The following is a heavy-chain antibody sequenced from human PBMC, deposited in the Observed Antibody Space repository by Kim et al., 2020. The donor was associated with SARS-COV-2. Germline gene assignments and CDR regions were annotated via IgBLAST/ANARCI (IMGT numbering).Heavy chain of an antibody. J-gene: IGHJ4*02. D-gene: IGHD3-3*01. Sequence: SETLSLTCTVSGGSISSSSYYWVWIRQPPGKGLEWIGSIYYSGSTYYNPSLKIRVTISVDTSKNQFSLKLISVTAADTAVYYCARLHWYYDFWSGYYLGLDYWGPGTLVTVSS. CDR2: IYYSGST. CDR1: GGSISSSSYY. V-gene: IGHV4-39*01. CDR3: ARLHWYYDFWSGYYLGLDY.